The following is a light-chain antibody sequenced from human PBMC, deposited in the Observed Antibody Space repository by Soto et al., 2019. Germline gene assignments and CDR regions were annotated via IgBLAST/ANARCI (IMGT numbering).Light chain of an antibody. J-gene: IGKJ5*01. V-gene: IGKV1-39*01. CDR2: AAS. CDR3: QQSYSTPPTT. Sequence: DIQMTQSPSILSASVGDRVTISCRPSQTITNWLAWYQQKPGKAPKLLIYAASSLQSGVPSRFCGSGSGTDFTLTISSLQPEDFATYYCQQSYSTPPTTFGQGTRLEIK. CDR1: QTITNW.